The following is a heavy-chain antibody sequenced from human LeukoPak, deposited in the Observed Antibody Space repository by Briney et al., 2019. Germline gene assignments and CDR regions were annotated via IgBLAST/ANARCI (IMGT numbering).Heavy chain of an antibody. J-gene: IGHJ4*02. CDR1: GFTFSTNY. V-gene: IGHV3-53*01. CDR3: ARDLNYYDSSGYGH. Sequence: GSLRLSCAASGFTFSTNYMSWVRQAPGKGLEWVSVIYSGGSPYYADSVKGRFTISRDNSKNTLYLQMNSLRAEDTAVYYCARDLNYYDSSGYGHWGQGTLVTVSS. D-gene: IGHD3-22*01. CDR2: IYSGGSP.